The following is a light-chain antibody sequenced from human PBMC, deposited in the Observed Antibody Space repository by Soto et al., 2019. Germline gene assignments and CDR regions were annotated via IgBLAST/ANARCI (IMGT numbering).Light chain of an antibody. CDR2: DVT. V-gene: IGLV2-8*01. CDR3: SSYAGTFNWV. CDR1: SSDVGGYNY. J-gene: IGLJ3*02. Sequence: QSVLTQPPSASGSPGQSVTISCTGTSSDVGGYNYVSWYQQHPGKAPKLMIYDVTKPPPGVPDRFSCSKSGTTASLTVSVLQAEDEDDYYCSSYAGTFNWVFGGGTKLTVL.